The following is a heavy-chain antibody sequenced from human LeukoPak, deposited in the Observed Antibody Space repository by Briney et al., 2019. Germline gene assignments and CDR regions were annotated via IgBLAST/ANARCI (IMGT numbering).Heavy chain of an antibody. CDR2: ISGSGGST. Sequence: GGSLRLSCAASGFTFSSYAMSWVRQAPGNGLEWVSAISGSGGSTYYADSVKGRFTISRDNSKNTLYLQMNSLRAEDTAVYYCAKYDYIWGSYLDYWGQGTLVTVSS. CDR3: AKYDYIWGSYLDY. CDR1: GFTFSSYA. D-gene: IGHD3-16*02. V-gene: IGHV3-23*01. J-gene: IGHJ4*02.